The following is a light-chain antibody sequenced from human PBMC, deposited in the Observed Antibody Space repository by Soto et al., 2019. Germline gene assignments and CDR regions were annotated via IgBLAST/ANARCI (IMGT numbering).Light chain of an antibody. CDR1: QSVSSN. Sequence: EIVVTQSPATLSLSPGERATLSCRASQSVSSNLAWYQQKPGQAPRLLIYGASTRATGVPARFSGSGSGTEFTLTISTLQSEDFAVYYCQQYGSSSTFGGGTKVDIK. CDR2: GAS. V-gene: IGKV3-15*01. CDR3: QQYGSSST. J-gene: IGKJ4*01.